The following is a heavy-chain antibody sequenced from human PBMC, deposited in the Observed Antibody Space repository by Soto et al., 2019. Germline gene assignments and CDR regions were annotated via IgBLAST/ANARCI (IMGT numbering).Heavy chain of an antibody. Sequence: GESLKISCRGSGYNFAGYWIAWVRQMPGKGLELMGIIYPSDSDTRYRPSFQGQVTISADKSISSAYLQWSSLRASDTAMYYCARGGVSTRTFDNWHQETPVTISS. V-gene: IGHV5-51*01. J-gene: IGHJ4*01. CDR2: IYPSDSDT. CDR1: GYNFAGYW. CDR3: ARGGVSTRTFDN. D-gene: IGHD3-3*01.